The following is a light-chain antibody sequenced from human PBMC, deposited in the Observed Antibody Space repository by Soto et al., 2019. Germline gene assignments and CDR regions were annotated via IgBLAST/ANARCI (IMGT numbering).Light chain of an antibody. CDR3: QQANSFPQT. J-gene: IGKJ1*01. Sequence: DIQMTQSPSSVSASVGDRVTIPCRASQSISSWLAWYQQKPGKAPKLLIYAASTLESGVPSRFSGSGFGTDFTLTISSLQPEDFATYYCQQANSFPQTFGQGTKVDIK. CDR1: QSISSW. V-gene: IGKV1-12*01. CDR2: AAS.